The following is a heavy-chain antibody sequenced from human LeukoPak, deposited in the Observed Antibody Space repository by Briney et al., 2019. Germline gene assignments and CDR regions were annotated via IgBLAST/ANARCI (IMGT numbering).Heavy chain of an antibody. D-gene: IGHD4-23*01. V-gene: IGHV3-30*04. J-gene: IGHJ4*02. CDR3: ARDPNRLADYGGDYFDH. Sequence: HPGRSLRLSCVAAGFTFSSFSIRWVRQAPGNGLEWVAVISHDGSHKSYADSVRGRFTISRDNSKNTLSLQMNPLRPEDTALFYCARDPNRLADYGGDYFDHWGQGTLVTVSS. CDR1: GFTFSSFS. CDR2: ISHDGSHK.